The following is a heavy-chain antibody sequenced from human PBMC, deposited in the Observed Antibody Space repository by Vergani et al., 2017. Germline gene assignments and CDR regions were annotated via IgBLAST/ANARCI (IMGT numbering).Heavy chain of an antibody. Sequence: QVQLVESGGGVVQPGRSLRLSCAASGFTFSSYAMQWVRQGPGKGLEWVAVISYDGSNKYYADSVKGRFTISRDNSKNTLYLQMNSLRAEDTAVYYCARGAAGRGYYDSSVLVWVDYWGQGTLVTVSS. D-gene: IGHD3-22*01. CDR3: ARGAAGRGYYDSSVLVWVDY. V-gene: IGHV3-30-3*01. CDR2: ISYDGSNK. J-gene: IGHJ4*02. CDR1: GFTFSSYA.